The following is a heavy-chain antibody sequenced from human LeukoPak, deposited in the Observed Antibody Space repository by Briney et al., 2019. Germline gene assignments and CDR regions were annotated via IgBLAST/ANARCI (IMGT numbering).Heavy chain of an antibody. J-gene: IGHJ3*02. CDR3: ARGYPYYYDSSGYSLDAFDI. D-gene: IGHD3-22*01. V-gene: IGHV4-38-2*02. CDR1: GYSISSGYY. Sequence: PSETLSLTCTVSGYSISSGYYWGWIRQPPGKGLEWIGSIYHSGSTYYNPSLKSRVTISVDTSKNQFSLKLSSVTAADTAVYYCARGYPYYYDSSGYSLDAFDIWGQGTMVTVSS. CDR2: IYHSGST.